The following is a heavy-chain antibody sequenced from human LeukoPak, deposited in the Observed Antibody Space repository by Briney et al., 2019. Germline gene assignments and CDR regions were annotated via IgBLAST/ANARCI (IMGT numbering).Heavy chain of an antibody. CDR1: GFTFSSYS. V-gene: IGHV3-21*01. CDR2: ISSSSSYI. CDR3: ARDEGGEYYYGSGSYNY. D-gene: IGHD3-10*01. J-gene: IGHJ4*02. Sequence: GGSLRLSCAACGFTFSSYSMNWVRQAPGKGLEWVSSISSSSSYIYYADSVKGRFTISRDNAKNSLYLQMNSLRAEDTAVYYCARDEGGEYYYGSGSYNYWGQGTLVTVSS.